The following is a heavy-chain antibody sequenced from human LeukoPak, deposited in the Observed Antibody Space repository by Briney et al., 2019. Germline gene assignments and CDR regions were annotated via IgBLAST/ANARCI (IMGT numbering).Heavy chain of an antibody. J-gene: IGHJ6*02. D-gene: IGHD6-6*01. CDR1: GFTFSSYA. CDR3: ANAEYSSNYGMDV. V-gene: IGHV3-23*01. Sequence: GRCLRLSCAASGFTFSSYAISSVRHAPGKWLGWVLSISGSGDSTYYADSVKGRFNIPRDNSKNTLYLQMNSLRAEDTAVYYCANAEYSSNYGMDVWGQGTTVTVSS. CDR2: ISGSGDST.